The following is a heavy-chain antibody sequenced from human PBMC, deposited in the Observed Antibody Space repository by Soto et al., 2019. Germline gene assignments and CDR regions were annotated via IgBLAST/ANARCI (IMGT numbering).Heavy chain of an antibody. J-gene: IGHJ5*02. CDR3: ARDYFGKPARPKNWFDP. CDR2: IIPIFGTA. V-gene: IGHV1-69*01. D-gene: IGHD6-6*01. CDR1: GGTFSSYA. Sequence: QVQLVQSGAEVKKPGSSVKVSCKASGGTFSSYAISWVRQAPGQGLEWMGGIIPIFGTANYAQKFQGRVTITADESTSTVYMELSSLRSEDTAVYYCARDYFGKPARPKNWFDPWGQGTLVTVSS.